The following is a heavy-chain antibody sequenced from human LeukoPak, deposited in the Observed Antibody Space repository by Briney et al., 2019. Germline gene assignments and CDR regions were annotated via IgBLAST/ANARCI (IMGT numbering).Heavy chain of an antibody. J-gene: IGHJ4*02. Sequence: ASVNVSCTASDYTFITYGITWGRQAPGQGLEGMGWITPYNGDTNYAQNLQDRVTMTTDTSTSTAYMELRSLRSDDTAVYFCARVAGVSYNYFDSWGQGTLVTVSS. D-gene: IGHD1-26*01. V-gene: IGHV1-18*01. CDR1: DYTFITYG. CDR2: ITPYNGDT. CDR3: ARVAGVSYNYFDS.